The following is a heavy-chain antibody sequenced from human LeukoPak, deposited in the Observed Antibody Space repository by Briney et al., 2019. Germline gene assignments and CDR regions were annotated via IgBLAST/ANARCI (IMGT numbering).Heavy chain of an antibody. CDR3: ARDLSGIVVVPAAKAHDQYYYYYYGMDV. J-gene: IGHJ6*02. D-gene: IGHD2-2*01. V-gene: IGHV3-21*01. CDR1: GFTFSSYS. Sequence: PGGSLRLSCAASGFTFSSYSMNWVRQAPGKGLEWVSSISSSSSYIYYADSVKGRFTISRDNAKNSLYLQMNSLRAEDTAVYYCARDLSGIVVVPAAKAHDQYYYYYYGMDVWGQGTTVTVSS. CDR2: ISSSSSYI.